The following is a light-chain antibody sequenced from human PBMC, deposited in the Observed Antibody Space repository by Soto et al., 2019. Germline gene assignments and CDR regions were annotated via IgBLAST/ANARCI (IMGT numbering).Light chain of an antibody. J-gene: IGKJ1*01. CDR3: QQYDSSPRT. CDR2: GAS. V-gene: IGKV3-20*01. Sequence: ESVLTQSPGTLSLSPGERATLSCRASQSVSSSYLAWYQQKPGQAPRLLMYGASSGATGIPDRFSGSGSGTDFTLTISRLEPADCAVYYCQQYDSSPRTFGQWTKVAIK. CDR1: QSVSSSY.